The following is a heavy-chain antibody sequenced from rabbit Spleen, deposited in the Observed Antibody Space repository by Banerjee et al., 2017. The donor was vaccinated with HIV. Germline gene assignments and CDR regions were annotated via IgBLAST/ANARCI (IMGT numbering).Heavy chain of an antibody. CDR1: GVSFSDSSY. V-gene: IGHV1S45*01. D-gene: IGHD8-1*01. CDR3: ARDGAGGSYFAL. J-gene: IGHJ4*01. CDR2: INIVTGKT. Sequence: QEQLVESGGGLVQPEGSLTLTCTASGVSFSDSSYMCWVRQAPGKGLEWIACINIVTGKTVYASWAKSRFIMSRTSSTTVTLQMTSLTAADTATYFCARDGAGGSYFALWGQGTLVTVS.